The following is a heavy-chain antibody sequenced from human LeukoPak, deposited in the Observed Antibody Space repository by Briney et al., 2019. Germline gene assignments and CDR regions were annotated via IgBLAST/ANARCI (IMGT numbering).Heavy chain of an antibody. CDR1: GFTFSNYA. J-gene: IGHJ6*02. Sequence: GGSLRLSCAASGFTFSNYAMNWVRQAPGKGLEWVSTITGSGGSTYYADSVKGRFTISRDNSKNTLYLQMNSLRAEDTAVYYCARGWVEGYYYYGMDVWGQGTTVTVSS. CDR2: ITGSGGST. D-gene: IGHD3-16*01. CDR3: ARGWVEGYYYYGMDV. V-gene: IGHV3-23*01.